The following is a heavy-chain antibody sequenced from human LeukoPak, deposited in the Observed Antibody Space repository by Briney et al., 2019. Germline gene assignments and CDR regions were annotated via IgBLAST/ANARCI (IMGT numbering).Heavy chain of an antibody. D-gene: IGHD4-17*01. Sequence: GGSLRLSCAVSGFTFEDYGMSWVRQAPGKGLEWVSGINWNGGSTGYADSVKGRFTISRDNAKNSLYLQMNSLRAEDTAVYYCARHGTSDYGDYVTFDYWGQGTLVTVSS. CDR3: ARHGTSDYGDYVTFDY. J-gene: IGHJ4*02. CDR2: INWNGGST. V-gene: IGHV3-20*04. CDR1: GFTFEDYG.